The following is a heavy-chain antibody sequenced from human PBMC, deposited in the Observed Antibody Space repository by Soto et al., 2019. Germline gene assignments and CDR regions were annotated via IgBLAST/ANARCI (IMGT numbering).Heavy chain of an antibody. CDR1: GGTFNSYA. CDR2: ISDIGGTT. Sequence: GGSRRLSCAASGGTFNSYAMSWVRQAPGKGLEWVSAISDIGGTTYYADSVKGRFTISRDNSKNTLYLQMNSLRAEDTAVYYCAREYSSAWKTLDYWGQGTLVTVSS. V-gene: IGHV3-23*01. CDR3: AREYSSAWKTLDY. J-gene: IGHJ4*02. D-gene: IGHD6-19*01.